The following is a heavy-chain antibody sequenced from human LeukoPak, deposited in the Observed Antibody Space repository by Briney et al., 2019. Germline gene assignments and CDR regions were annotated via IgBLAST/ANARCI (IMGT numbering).Heavy chain of an antibody. Sequence: SETLSLTCAVYGGSFSGYYWSWIRQPPGKGLEWIGEINHSGSTNYNPSLKSRVTISVDTSKNQFSLKLSSVTAADTAVYYCARDSTGYSYGGFFDYWGQGTLVTVSS. D-gene: IGHD5-18*01. CDR2: INHSGST. CDR1: GGSFSGYY. J-gene: IGHJ4*02. V-gene: IGHV4-34*01. CDR3: ARDSTGYSYGGFFDY.